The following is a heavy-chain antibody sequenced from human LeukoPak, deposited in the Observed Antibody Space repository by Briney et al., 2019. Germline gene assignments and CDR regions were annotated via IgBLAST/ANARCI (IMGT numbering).Heavy chain of an antibody. Sequence: SQTLSLTCAISGDRVSSNSAAWNWIRQSPSRGLEWLGRTYYRSKWYNDYAVSVKSRITINPDTSKNQFSLQLNSVTPEDTAVYYCAREGDSLGELWRVKSAFDIWGQGTMVTVSS. CDR2: TYYRSKWYN. J-gene: IGHJ3*02. V-gene: IGHV6-1*01. D-gene: IGHD3-10*01. CDR1: GDRVSSNSAA. CDR3: AREGDSLGELWRVKSAFDI.